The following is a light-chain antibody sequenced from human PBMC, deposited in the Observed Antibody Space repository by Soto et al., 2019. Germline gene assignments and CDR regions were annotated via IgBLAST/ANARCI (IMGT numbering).Light chain of an antibody. CDR2: AAS. Sequence: AIPMTQSPSSLSASTGDRVTITCRASQGISSYLAWYQQKPGKAPKLLIYAASTLQSGVPSRFSGSGSGTDFTLTISCLQSDDFATYYCQQYDSYSWTFGQGTKVDIK. CDR3: QQYDSYSWT. CDR1: QGISSY. J-gene: IGKJ1*01. V-gene: IGKV1-8*01.